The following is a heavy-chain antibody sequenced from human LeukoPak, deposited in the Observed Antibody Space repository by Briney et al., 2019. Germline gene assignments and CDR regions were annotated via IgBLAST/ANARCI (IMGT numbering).Heavy chain of an antibody. D-gene: IGHD1-26*01. V-gene: IGHV3-30*02. CDR1: GFTFNRHG. CDR3: VRESGSYRPIDF. J-gene: IGHJ4*02. Sequence: GGSLRLSCTASGFTFNRHGMHWIRQPPGKGLEWVAYIRFDSSDKKYGGSVEGRLTISRDNAENSLYLEMNSLRVDDTAIYYCVRESGSYRPIDFWGQGTLVMVSS. CDR2: IRFDSSDK.